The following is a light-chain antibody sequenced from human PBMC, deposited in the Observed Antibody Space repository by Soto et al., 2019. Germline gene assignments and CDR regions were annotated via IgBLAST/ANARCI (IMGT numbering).Light chain of an antibody. J-gene: IGKJ5*01. V-gene: IGKV3-11*01. Sequence: RAPLSSSSSHLVSTYLAGYQQKPGQAPRRLIYHAFNSATDVPTTFRRSGSGTAFKVTMGGVEHEDVSIYYCQQRDNLPSTFAQGTRIEIK. CDR3: QQRDNLPST. CDR1: HLVSTY. CDR2: HAF.